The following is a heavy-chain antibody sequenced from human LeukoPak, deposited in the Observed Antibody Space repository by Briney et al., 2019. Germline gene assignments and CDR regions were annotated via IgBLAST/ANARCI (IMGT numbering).Heavy chain of an antibody. CDR1: GFTFDDYA. CDR2: ISGDGGST. D-gene: IGHD3-10*01. V-gene: IGHV3-43*02. Sequence: AGGSLRLSCAASGFTFDDYAVFWVRQVPGKGLEWVSLISGDGGSTYYADSVKGRFTISRDNAKNSLYLQMNSLRAEDTAVYYCARFDGSGSSFDYWGQGTLVTVSS. J-gene: IGHJ4*02. CDR3: ARFDGSGSSFDY.